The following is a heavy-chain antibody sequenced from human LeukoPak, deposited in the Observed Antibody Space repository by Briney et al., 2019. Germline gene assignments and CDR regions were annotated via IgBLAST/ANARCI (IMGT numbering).Heavy chain of an antibody. V-gene: IGHV3-11*04. CDR2: ISSSGSTI. D-gene: IGHD6-13*01. Sequence: GGSLRLSCAASGFTFSDYYMSWIRQAPGKGLEWVPYISSSGSTIYYADSVKDRFTISRDNAKNSLYLQMNSLRAEDTAVYYCASSYSSSWYPDYWGQGTLVTVSS. CDR1: GFTFSDYY. CDR3: ASSYSSSWYPDY. J-gene: IGHJ4*02.